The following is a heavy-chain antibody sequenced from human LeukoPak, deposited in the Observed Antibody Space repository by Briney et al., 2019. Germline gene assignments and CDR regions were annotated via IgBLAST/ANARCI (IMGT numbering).Heavy chain of an antibody. J-gene: IGHJ3*02. CDR2: IKQDGSEK. V-gene: IGHV3-7*01. D-gene: IGHD6-19*01. CDR1: GFTFSSYW. Sequence: GGCLRLSCAASGFTFSSYWMRWVRQAPGKGLEWVANIKQDGSEKYYVDSVKGRFTISRDNAKNSLYLQMNSLRAEDTAVYYCASGIAVAGTSFRAFDIWGQGTMVTVSS. CDR3: ASGIAVAGTSFRAFDI.